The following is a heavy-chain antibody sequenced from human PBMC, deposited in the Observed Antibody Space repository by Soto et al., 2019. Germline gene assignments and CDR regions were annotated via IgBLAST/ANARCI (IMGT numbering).Heavy chain of an antibody. CDR3: ARADPSAYAFDY. D-gene: IGHD5-12*01. V-gene: IGHV3-21*01. CDR1: GFTFPYYS. CDR2: ISSTGTYM. Sequence: EVQLVESGGGLVKPGGSLRLSCAASGFTFPYYSMNWVRQAPGKGLEWVSYISSTGTYMYYADSVKGRFTISRDNAKNSVFLQMNSLRAEDTAVYYCARADPSAYAFDYWGQGTLVTVSA. J-gene: IGHJ4*02.